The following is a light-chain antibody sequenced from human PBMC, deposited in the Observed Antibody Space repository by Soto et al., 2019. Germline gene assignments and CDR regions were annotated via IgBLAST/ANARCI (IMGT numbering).Light chain of an antibody. CDR2: GNS. J-gene: IGLJ2*01. CDR1: SSNIGAGYD. V-gene: IGLV1-40*01. Sequence: QSVLTQPPSVSGAPGQRVTISCTGSSSNIGAGYDVHWYQQLPGTAPKLLIYGNSNRPSGVPDRFSGSKSGTSASLAITGVQAEDEADYYCQSYDSSLSVVFGGGTKLTAL. CDR3: QSYDSSLSVV.